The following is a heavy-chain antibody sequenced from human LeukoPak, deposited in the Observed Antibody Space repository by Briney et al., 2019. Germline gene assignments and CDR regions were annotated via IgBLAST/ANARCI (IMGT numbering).Heavy chain of an antibody. CDR2: IYYSGST. D-gene: IGHD4-23*01. CDR1: GGSISSYY. CDR3: ASSGVNGGNAGGLFDY. J-gene: IGHJ4*02. Sequence: PSETLSLTCTVSGGSISSYYWSWIRQPPGKGLEWIGYIYYSGSTNYNPSLKSRVTISVDTSKNQLSLKLSSVTAADTAVYYCASSGVNGGNAGGLFDYWGQGTLVTVSS. V-gene: IGHV4-59*08.